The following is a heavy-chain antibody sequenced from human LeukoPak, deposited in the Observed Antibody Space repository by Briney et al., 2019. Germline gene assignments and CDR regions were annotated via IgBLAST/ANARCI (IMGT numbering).Heavy chain of an antibody. V-gene: IGHV3-15*01. J-gene: IGHJ4*02. Sequence: GGSLRLSCAASGFSVTNAWMSWVRQAPGKGLEWVGRIKSKTDGGTTDYAAPVKGRFTISRDDSKNTAYLQMNSLKTEDTAVYYCTRLGRSSWGHTHYWGQGTLVTVSS. CDR3: TRLGRSSWGHTHY. D-gene: IGHD7-27*01. CDR2: IKSKTDGGTT. CDR1: GFSVTNAW.